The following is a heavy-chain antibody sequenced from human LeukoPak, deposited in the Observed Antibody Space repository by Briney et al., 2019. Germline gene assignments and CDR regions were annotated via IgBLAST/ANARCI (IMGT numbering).Heavy chain of an antibody. CDR3: ARARYDYIWGIEDYYYYYLDV. V-gene: IGHV4-39*07. Sequence: ASETLSLTCTVSGGSISSSSYYWGWIRQPPGKGLEWIGSIYYSGSTYYNPSLKSRVTISVDTSKNQFSLKLSSVTAADTAVYYCARARYDYIWGIEDYYYYYLDVWGKGTTVTVSS. D-gene: IGHD3-16*01. J-gene: IGHJ6*03. CDR1: GGSISSSSYY. CDR2: IYYSGST.